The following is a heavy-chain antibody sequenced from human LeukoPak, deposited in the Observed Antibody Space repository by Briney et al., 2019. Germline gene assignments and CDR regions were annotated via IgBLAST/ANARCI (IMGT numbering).Heavy chain of an antibody. D-gene: IGHD3-22*01. CDR3: TRDPYYFDSSGYYHHAFDI. J-gene: IGHJ3*02. Sequence: PGRSLILSCTGFGFTFRDYAVSWVRPAPGKGLECIGFIRSKVYGGTTEYAASVKGRFTISRDDSKSIAYLQMNSLKTEDTAVYYCTRDPYYFDSSGYYHHAFDIWGQGTMVAVSS. CDR2: IRSKVYGGTT. CDR1: GFTFRDYA. V-gene: IGHV3-49*04.